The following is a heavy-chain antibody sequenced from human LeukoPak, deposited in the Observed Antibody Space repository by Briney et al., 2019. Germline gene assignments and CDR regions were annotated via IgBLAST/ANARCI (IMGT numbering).Heavy chain of an antibody. Sequence: AGALRLTGAASGGTFSTYEMNWVRQAPGKGLAWVSYISNSGNTIYYADSVKGRFTISRDNAKNSLYLQMTSLRAEDTAVYDCAREGRVAASGFDYWGQGTLVTVSS. V-gene: IGHV3-48*03. CDR2: ISNSGNTI. CDR1: GGTFSTYE. CDR3: AREGRVAASGFDY. J-gene: IGHJ4*02. D-gene: IGHD6-13*01.